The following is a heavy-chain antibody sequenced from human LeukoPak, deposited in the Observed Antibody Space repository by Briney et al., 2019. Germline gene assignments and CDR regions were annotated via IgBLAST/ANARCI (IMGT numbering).Heavy chain of an antibody. V-gene: IGHV4-34*01. Sequence: SETLSLTCAVSGGSYSGHYWGWIRQSPGKGLEWIGEIHYTGATSYNPSVKSRATISGDTSKNRFSLRLTSVTAADTAVYYCARGVPSIYYFDIWGQGSLVTVSS. D-gene: IGHD3-10*01. CDR2: IHYTGAT. CDR1: GGSYSGHY. J-gene: IGHJ3*02. CDR3: ARGVPSIYYFDI.